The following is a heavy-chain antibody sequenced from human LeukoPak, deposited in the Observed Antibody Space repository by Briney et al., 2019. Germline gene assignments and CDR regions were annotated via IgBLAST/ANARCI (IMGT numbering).Heavy chain of an antibody. Sequence: GGSLRLSCAASAFSLNAYNMNWVRQAPGKGLEWVSSISASSNYIYYADSVKGRFTISRDNAKDSLYLQMSSLRAEDTAVYYCARDASTRCYLCEVDYWGQGALVTVSS. V-gene: IGHV3-21*01. CDR2: ISASSNYI. CDR1: AFSLNAYN. CDR3: ARDASTRCYLCEVDY. D-gene: IGHD2-2*01. J-gene: IGHJ4*02.